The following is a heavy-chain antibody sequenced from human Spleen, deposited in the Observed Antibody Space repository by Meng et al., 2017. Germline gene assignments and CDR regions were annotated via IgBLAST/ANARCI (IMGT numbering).Heavy chain of an antibody. J-gene: IGHJ4*02. CDR3: ARTYYDILTDYYFDY. Sequence: GESLKISCAASGFTFDDYGMSWVRQAPGKGLEWVSGINWNGGSTGYADSVKGRFTISRDNAKNSLYLQMNSLRAEDTALYYCARTYYDILTDYYFDYWGQGTLVTVSS. CDR2: INWNGGST. V-gene: IGHV3-20*04. D-gene: IGHD3-9*01. CDR1: GFTFDDYG.